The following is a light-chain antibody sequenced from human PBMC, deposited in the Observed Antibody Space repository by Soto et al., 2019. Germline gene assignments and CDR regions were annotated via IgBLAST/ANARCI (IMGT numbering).Light chain of an antibody. J-gene: IGLJ1*01. Sequence: QSALTQPASVSGSPGQSITISCTGTSSDVGGYHYVSWYQQYPGKAPKLMIYEVSDRPSGVSNRFSGSKSGNTASLTISGLQAEDEAAYYCSSYTSSSTRVFGTGTKLTVL. V-gene: IGLV2-14*01. CDR1: SSDVGGYHY. CDR3: SSYTSSSTRV. CDR2: EVS.